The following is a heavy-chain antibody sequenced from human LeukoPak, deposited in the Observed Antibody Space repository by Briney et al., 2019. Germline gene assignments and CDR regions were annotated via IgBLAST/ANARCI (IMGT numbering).Heavy chain of an antibody. D-gene: IGHD6-19*01. Sequence: GGSLRLSCAASGFTFSSYEMNWVRQAPGKGLEWVSYISSSGSTIYYADPVKGRFTISRDNAKNSLYLQMNSLRVEDTAVYYCAREGIAVAGNWFDPWGQGTLVTVSS. CDR1: GFTFSSYE. V-gene: IGHV3-48*03. CDR3: AREGIAVAGNWFDP. J-gene: IGHJ5*02. CDR2: ISSSGSTI.